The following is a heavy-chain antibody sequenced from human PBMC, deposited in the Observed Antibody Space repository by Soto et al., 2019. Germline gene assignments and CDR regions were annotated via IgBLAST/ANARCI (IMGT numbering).Heavy chain of an antibody. V-gene: IGHV4-34*01. CDR2: INHSVTT. D-gene: IGHD2-21*02. J-gene: IGHJ6*02. CDR3: ARGERSLVTAYGLDV. CDR1: GGSFSGFS. Sequence: PSETLSLTCAVSGGSFSGFSWTWIRQPPGEGLEWIGEINHSVTTTFNPTLRSRVTISLDSSKKHFSLKLTSMTAADAAVYYCARGERSLVTAYGLDVWGQGTTVPVSS.